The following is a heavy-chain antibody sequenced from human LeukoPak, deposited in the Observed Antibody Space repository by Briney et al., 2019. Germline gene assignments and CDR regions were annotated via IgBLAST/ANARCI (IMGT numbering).Heavy chain of an antibody. Sequence: PSETLPLTCTVSGGSISSYYWSWIRQPPGKGLEWIGYIYYSGSTSYNPSLKSRVTISVDTSKKQFSLKLSSGTAADTAVYYCANRGGSIGRPELDPPRFDYWGQGTRVTVSS. J-gene: IGHJ4*02. CDR1: GGSISSYY. V-gene: IGHV4-59*12. CDR2: IYYSGST. CDR3: ANRGGSIGRPELDPPRFDY. D-gene: IGHD3-10*01.